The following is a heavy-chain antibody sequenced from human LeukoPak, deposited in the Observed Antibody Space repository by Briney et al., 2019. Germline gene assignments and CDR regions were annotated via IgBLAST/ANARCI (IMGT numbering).Heavy chain of an antibody. D-gene: IGHD2-2*01. Sequence: SGTLSLTCTVSGGSISSYYRSWLRQPPRKGLDYIGYIYYSGSTKYNPSLKSRVTISVDTSKNQFSLKLSSVTAADTAVYYCARDGAVVPAAKGYYYMDVWGKGTTVTVSS. CDR1: GGSISSYY. CDR2: IYYSGST. J-gene: IGHJ6*03. V-gene: IGHV4-59*01. CDR3: ARDGAVVPAAKGYYYMDV.